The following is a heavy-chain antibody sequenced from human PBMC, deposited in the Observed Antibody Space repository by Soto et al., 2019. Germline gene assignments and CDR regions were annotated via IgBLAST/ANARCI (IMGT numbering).Heavy chain of an antibody. V-gene: IGHV3-23*01. CDR3: AKRRDASNSKSSDFDY. J-gene: IGHJ4*02. Sequence: EVQLLESGGGLVQPGGSLRLSCAASGFIINNYAMYWVRQAPGKGLQCVSAVSNTGGTYYADSVKGRFSVSRDNSNNMLYLQMNGLRAEDTAIYYCAKRRDASNSKSSDFDYWGQGPLLTVSS. D-gene: IGHD3-22*01. CDR1: GFIINNYA. CDR2: VSNTGGT.